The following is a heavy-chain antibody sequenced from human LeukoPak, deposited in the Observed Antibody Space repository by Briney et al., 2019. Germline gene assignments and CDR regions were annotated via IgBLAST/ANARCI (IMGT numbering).Heavy chain of an antibody. J-gene: IGHJ4*02. CDR3: ARDVGDAAFDY. V-gene: IGHV1-2*04. D-gene: IGHD3-10*01. Sequence: GASVKVSCKASGYTFTGYYMHWVRQAPGHGLEWMGWINPNSGGTNYAQKFQGWVTMTRDTSISTAYMELSRLRSDDTAVYYCARDVGDAAFDYWGQGTLVTVSS. CDR2: INPNSGGT. CDR1: GYTFTGYY.